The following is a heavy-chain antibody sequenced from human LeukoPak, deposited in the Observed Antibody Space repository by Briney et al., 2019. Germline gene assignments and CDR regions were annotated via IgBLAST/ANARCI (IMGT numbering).Heavy chain of an antibody. V-gene: IGHV3-23*01. CDR1: DFTFRTYA. CDR2: ISGSGGGT. D-gene: IGHD1-14*01. Sequence: GRSLRLSCAASDFTFRTYAMSWVRQAPGKGLEWVSGISGSGGGTYYADSVKGRFTISRDNSKNTLYLQMNTLRAEDTAVYYCARGLGSTGRYYFDYWGQGTLVTVSS. J-gene: IGHJ4*02. CDR3: ARGLGSTGRYYFDY.